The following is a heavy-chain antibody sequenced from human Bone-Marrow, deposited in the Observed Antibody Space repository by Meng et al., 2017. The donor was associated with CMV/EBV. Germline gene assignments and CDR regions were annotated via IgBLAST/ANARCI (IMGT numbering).Heavy chain of an antibody. J-gene: IGHJ4*02. CDR3: AKSRLRYFDWLGEFDY. CDR1: GFTFSGYD. V-gene: IGHV3-33*06. Sequence: GESLKISCAASGFTFSGYDMHWVRQAPGKGLEWVAVIWYDGSNKYYADSVKGRFTISRDNSKNTLYLQMNSLRAEDTAVYYCAKSRLRYFDWLGEFDYWGQGPLVTGSS. CDR2: IWYDGSNK. D-gene: IGHD3-9*01.